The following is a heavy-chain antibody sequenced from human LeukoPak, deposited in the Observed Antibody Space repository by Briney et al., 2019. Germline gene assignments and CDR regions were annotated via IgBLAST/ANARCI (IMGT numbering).Heavy chain of an antibody. J-gene: IGHJ4*02. CDR1: GGSISSSSYY. V-gene: IGHV4-39*01. CDR3: ALLRGDQLLYGITFDY. D-gene: IGHD2-2*02. Sequence: QPSETLSLTCTVSGGSISSSSYYWGWIRQPPGKGLEWIGSIYYSGSTYYNPSLKSRVTISVGTSKNQFSLKLSSVTAADTAVYYCALLRGDQLLYGITFDYWGQGTLVTVSS. CDR2: IYYSGST.